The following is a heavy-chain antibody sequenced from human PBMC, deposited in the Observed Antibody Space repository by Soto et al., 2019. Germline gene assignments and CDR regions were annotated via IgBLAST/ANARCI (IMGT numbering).Heavy chain of an antibody. Sequence: QVQLQESGPGLVKPSETLSLTCTVSGGSFKSGSYSWSWIRQPPGKGLEWIGYVYHTGRTSYNPSLKSRVSISMETSKNQFSLNLDSVTAADTAVYFCARDFAYFDSWGQGPLVTVSS. CDR2: VYHTGRT. J-gene: IGHJ4*02. D-gene: IGHD3-3*01. V-gene: IGHV4-61*01. CDR1: GGSFKSGSYS. CDR3: ARDFAYFDS.